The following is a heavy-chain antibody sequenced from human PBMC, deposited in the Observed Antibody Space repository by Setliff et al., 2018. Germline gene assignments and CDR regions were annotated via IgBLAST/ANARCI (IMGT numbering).Heavy chain of an antibody. D-gene: IGHD6-19*01. CDR1: GGSFSGYY. CDR2: IYYSGSTS. J-gene: IGHJ4*02. CDR3: ARKVEQWLTPHFDY. V-gene: IGHV4-59*01. Sequence: SETLSLTCAASGGSFSGYYWSWIRQHPGKGLEWIGYIYYSGSTSYYNPSLKSRVTISVDTSKSQFSLRLSSVTAADTAVYYCARKVEQWLTPHFDYWGQGALVTVSS.